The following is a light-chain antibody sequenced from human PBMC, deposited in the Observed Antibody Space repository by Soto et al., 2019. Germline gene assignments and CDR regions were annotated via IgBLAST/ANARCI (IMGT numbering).Light chain of an antibody. V-gene: IGKV1-12*01. CDR1: QDISSW. J-gene: IGKJ4*01. CDR2: AAS. Sequence: DIQMTQSPSSVSASIGDRVTITCRASQDISSWLAWYQQKPGKAPKLLIYAASSLQSGVPSRFSGSGSGTDFTLTINSLQPEDFATYSCQQSNSFPLTFGGGTKVEIK. CDR3: QQSNSFPLT.